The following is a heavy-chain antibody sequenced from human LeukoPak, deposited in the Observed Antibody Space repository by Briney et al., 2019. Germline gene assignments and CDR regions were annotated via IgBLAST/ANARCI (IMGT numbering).Heavy chain of an antibody. V-gene: IGHV3-53*01. CDR1: GFTVSSNY. J-gene: IGHJ4*02. D-gene: IGHD3-10*01. CDR2: IYSGGST. Sequence: GGSLRLSCAASGFTVSSNYMSWVRQAPGKGLEWVSVIYSGGSTYYADSVKGRFTISRDNSKNTLYLQMNSLRAEDTAVYYCARGLLWFGELLPSYYFDYWGQGTLVTVSS. CDR3: ARGLLWFGELLPSYYFDY.